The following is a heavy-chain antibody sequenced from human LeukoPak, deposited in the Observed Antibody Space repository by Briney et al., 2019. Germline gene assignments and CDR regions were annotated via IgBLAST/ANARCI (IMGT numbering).Heavy chain of an antibody. D-gene: IGHD2-2*01. V-gene: IGHV4-39*07. CDR3: ARALIVVVPAARTFDY. CDR2: IYYSGST. Sequence: KSSETLSLTCTVSGGSISSSSYYWGWIRQPPGKGLEWIGSIYYSGSTYYNPSLKSRVTISVDTSKNQFSLKLSSVTAADTAVYYCARALIVVVPAARTFDYWGQGTLVTVSS. J-gene: IGHJ4*02. CDR1: GGSISSSSYY.